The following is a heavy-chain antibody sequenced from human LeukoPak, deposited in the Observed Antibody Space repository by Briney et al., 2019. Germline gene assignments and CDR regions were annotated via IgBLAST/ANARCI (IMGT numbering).Heavy chain of an antibody. J-gene: IGHJ6*03. CDR2: INHSGST. V-gene: IGHV4-34*01. CDR1: GGSFSGYY. D-gene: IGHD2-21*01. CDR3: ARGFHSYYYYYYMDV. Sequence: SETLSLTCAVYGGSFSGYYWSWIRQPPGKGLEWIGEINHSGSTNYNPSLKSRVTISVDTSKNQFSLKLSSVTAADTAVYYCARGFHSYYYYYYMDVWGKGTTVTVSS.